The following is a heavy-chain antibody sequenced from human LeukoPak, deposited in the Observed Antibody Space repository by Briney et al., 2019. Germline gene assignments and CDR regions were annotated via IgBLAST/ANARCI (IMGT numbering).Heavy chain of an antibody. Sequence: GSLRLSCAASGSTFNNYWIHWVRQAPGKGLVWLSRVNPAGVSTNYADSVKGRFTISRDNAKNTLYLQMNSLRAEDTAVYYCARDLSEYGWFGELYYWGQGTLVTVSS. CDR3: ARDLSEYGWFGELYY. V-gene: IGHV3-74*01. CDR2: VNPAGVST. J-gene: IGHJ4*02. CDR1: GSTFNNYW. D-gene: IGHD3-10*01.